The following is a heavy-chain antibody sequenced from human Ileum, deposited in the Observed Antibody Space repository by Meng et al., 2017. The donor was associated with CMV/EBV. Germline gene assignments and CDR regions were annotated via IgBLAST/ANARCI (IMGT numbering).Heavy chain of an antibody. V-gene: IGHV3-74*01. J-gene: IGHJ1*01. D-gene: IGHD4-17*01. CDR3: ARGPGD. Sequence: VSVVESGGDLVQSGGYLRLSCVASGFAFSVYWMHWVRQFPGKGLMWLARIDSYGSDTFYADSVKGRFTISRDNARNTLYLHMNSLRAEDAAVYYCARGPGDLGQGTLVTVSS. CDR1: GFAFSVYW. CDR2: IDSYGSDT.